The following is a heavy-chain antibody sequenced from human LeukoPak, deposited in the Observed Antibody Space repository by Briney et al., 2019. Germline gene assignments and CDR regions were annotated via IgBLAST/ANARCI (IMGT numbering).Heavy chain of an antibody. D-gene: IGHD3-22*01. J-gene: IGHJ4*02. Sequence: GGSLRLSCAASGFNSDDYGMSWVRQAPGKGLEWVSGINWNGGGTGYADPVKGRFTISRENAKNSLYLQMNSLKAEDTALYYCARGPLQTIPTSKIVVYYYPFDYWGQGTLVTVSS. CDR3: ARGPLQTIPTSKIVVYYYPFDY. CDR2: INWNGGGT. CDR1: GFNSDDYG. V-gene: IGHV3-20*04.